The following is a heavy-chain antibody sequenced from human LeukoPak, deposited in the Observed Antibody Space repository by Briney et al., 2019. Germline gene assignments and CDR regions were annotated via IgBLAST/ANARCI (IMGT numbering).Heavy chain of an antibody. J-gene: IGHJ4*02. CDR1: GLAFSAYA. CDR2: ISPDGSDK. CDR3: ARGWTTVTAGFDY. V-gene: IGHV3-30-3*01. D-gene: IGHD4-17*01. Sequence: GGSLRLSCAASGLAFSAYAMHWVRQAPGKGLEWVAVISPDGSDKYYVDSVKGRFTISRDNSKNTLSLRMNSLRAEDTALYYCARGWTTVTAGFDYWGQGTLVTVSS.